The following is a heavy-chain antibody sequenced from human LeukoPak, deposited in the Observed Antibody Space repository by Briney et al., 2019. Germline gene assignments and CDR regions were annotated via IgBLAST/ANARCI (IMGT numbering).Heavy chain of an antibody. V-gene: IGHV3-74*01. CDR3: ARNRVSYGMDV. CDR1: GFTFSSYW. J-gene: IGHJ6*02. D-gene: IGHD2/OR15-2a*01. CDR2: VNSDGSST. Sequence: GGSLRLSCAASGFTFSSYWMHWVRQAPGKGLVWVSRVNSDGSSTTYADSVKGRLTISRDNAKNTLYLQMNSLRAEDTAVYYCARNRVSYGMDVWGQGTTVTVSS.